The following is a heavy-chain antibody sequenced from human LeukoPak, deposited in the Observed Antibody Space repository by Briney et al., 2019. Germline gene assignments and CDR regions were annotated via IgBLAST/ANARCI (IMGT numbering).Heavy chain of an antibody. V-gene: IGHV3-30*18. CDR2: ISSDGSLK. CDR3: ANLYGDHDVDY. CDR1: GFTFSSYG. D-gene: IGHD4-17*01. Sequence: PGGSLRLSCAASGFTFSSYGMHWVRQAPGKGLEWVAVISSDGSLKYYADSVLGRFTISRDNSKNTLDLQMNSLRAEDTAVYYCANLYGDHDVDYWGQGGLVTVSS. J-gene: IGHJ4*02.